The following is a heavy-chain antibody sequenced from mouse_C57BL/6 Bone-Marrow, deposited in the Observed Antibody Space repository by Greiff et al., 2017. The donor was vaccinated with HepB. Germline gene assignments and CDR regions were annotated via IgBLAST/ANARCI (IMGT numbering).Heavy chain of an antibody. CDR2: INPNNGGT. Sequence: EVQLQQSGPELVKPGASVKISCKASGYTFTDYYMNWVKQSHGKSLEWIGDINPNNGGTSYNQKFKGKATLTVDKSSSTAYMELRSLTSEDSAVYYCARYDGEADYFDYWGQGTTLTVSS. D-gene: IGHD2-3*01. CDR1: GYTFTDYY. V-gene: IGHV1-26*01. CDR3: ARYDGEADYFDY. J-gene: IGHJ2*01.